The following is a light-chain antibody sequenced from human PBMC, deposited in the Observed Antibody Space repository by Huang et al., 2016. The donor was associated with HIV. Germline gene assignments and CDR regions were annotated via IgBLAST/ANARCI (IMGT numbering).Light chain of an antibody. Sequence: EIVLTQSPATLSLSPGEGATLSCRAGQSVSNSLAWYQQKPGQHPRLLIYDASNRATSIPARFSGSGSGTDVTLTISSLEPEDFAIYYCQQRINWPRTFGQGTKVEIK. CDR3: QQRINWPRT. J-gene: IGKJ1*01. V-gene: IGKV3-11*01. CDR2: DAS. CDR1: QSVSNS.